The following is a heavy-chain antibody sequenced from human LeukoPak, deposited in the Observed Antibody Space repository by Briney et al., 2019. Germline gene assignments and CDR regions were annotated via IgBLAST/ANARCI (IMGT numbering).Heavy chain of an antibody. J-gene: IGHJ4*02. CDR3: ARDLKSGAYSKGSGGSFDS. CDR2: ISYADGSYK. D-gene: IGHD5-18*01. V-gene: IGHV3-30*01. CDR1: GFTFSSYA. Sequence: PGGSLRLSCAASGFTFSSYAMHWVRQAPGKGLEWVASISYADGSYKYYGDSVKGRFTIARDSSENTLYLHMNSLTAEDTAVYYCARDLKSGAYSKGSGGSFDSWGQGTLVTVSS.